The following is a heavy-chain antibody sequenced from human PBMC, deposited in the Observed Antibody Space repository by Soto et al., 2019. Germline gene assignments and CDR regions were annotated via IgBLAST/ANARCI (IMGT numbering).Heavy chain of an antibody. CDR2: IKQDGSEK. D-gene: IGHD3-16*01. V-gene: IGHV3-7*01. CDR3: ASLGRHG. CDR1: GFTFSTYW. Sequence: EVQLLGSGGGLVQPGGSLRLSCVASGFTFSTYWMNWVRQAPGMGLEWVANIKQDGSEKNYVDSVKGRFTISRDNAKNSLYLQMNSLRAEDTAVYYCASLGRHGWGQGTTVTVSS. J-gene: IGHJ6*02.